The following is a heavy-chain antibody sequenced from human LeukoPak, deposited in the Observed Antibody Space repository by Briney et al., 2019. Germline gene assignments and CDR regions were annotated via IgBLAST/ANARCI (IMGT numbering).Heavy chain of an antibody. D-gene: IGHD6-19*01. CDR2: IIPIFGTA. V-gene: IGHV1-69*06. Sequence: SVKVSCKASGGTFSSYAISWVRQAPGQGLEWMGGIIPIFGTANYAQKFQGRVTITADKSTSTAYMELSSLRSEDTAVYYCARGGVIAVAGVYEYYFDYWGQGTLVTVSS. CDR1: GGTFSSYA. CDR3: ARGGVIAVAGVYEYYFDY. J-gene: IGHJ4*02.